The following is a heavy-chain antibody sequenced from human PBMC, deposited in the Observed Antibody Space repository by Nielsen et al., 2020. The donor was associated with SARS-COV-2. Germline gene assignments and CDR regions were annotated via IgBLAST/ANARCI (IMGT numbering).Heavy chain of an antibody. J-gene: IGHJ6*02. CDR1: GGSFSGYY. D-gene: IGHD3-22*01. Sequence: SETLSLTCAVYGGSFSGYYWSWIRQHPGKGLEWIGYIYYSGSTYYNPSLKSRVTISVDTSKNQFSLKLSSVTAADTAVYYCARERGYYDSLFYYGLDVWGQGITVTVSS. CDR2: IYYSGST. CDR3: ARERGYYDSLFYYGLDV. V-gene: IGHV4-31*11.